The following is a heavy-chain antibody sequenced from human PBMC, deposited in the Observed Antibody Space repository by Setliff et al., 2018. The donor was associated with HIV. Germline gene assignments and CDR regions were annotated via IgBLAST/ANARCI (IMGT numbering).Heavy chain of an antibody. D-gene: IGHD2-21*01. V-gene: IGHV4-34*01. CDR1: GGSFSDFY. CDR2: ISYSGST. J-gene: IGHJ6*02. CDR3: ARLSIPAYYYGMDV. Sequence: PSETLSLTCAVFGGSFSDFYWSWIRQPPGKGLEWIGEISYSGSTVYNPSLKSRVTMSVDASKNLVSLNLNSVTAADTAVYYCARLSIPAYYYGMDVWGQGTTVTVSS.